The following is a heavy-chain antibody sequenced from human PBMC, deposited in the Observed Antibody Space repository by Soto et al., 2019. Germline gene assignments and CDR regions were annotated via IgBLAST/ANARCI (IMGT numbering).Heavy chain of an antibody. Sequence: PGGSLRLSCAASGFTFSSYAMHWVRQAPGKGLEWVAVISYDGSNKYYADSVKGRFTISRDNSKNTLYLHMNSLRAEDTAVYYCLIVTRGSYSDFDIWGQGTMVNVSS. V-gene: IGHV3-30-3*01. J-gene: IGHJ3*02. CDR1: GFTFSSYA. D-gene: IGHD1-26*01. CDR3: LIVTRGSYSDFDI. CDR2: ISYDGSNK.